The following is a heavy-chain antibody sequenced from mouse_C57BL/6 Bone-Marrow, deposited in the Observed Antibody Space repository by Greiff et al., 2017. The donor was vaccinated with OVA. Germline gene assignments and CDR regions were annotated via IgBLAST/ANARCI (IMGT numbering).Heavy chain of an antibody. J-gene: IGHJ4*01. CDR1: GYSFTSYY. CDR3: ARDYGRLYAMDY. D-gene: IGHD1-1*01. Sequence: VKLQESGPELVKPGASVKISCKASGYSFTSYYIHWVKQRPGQGLEWIGWIYPGSGNTKYNEKFKGKATLTADTSSSTAYMQLSSLTSEDSAVYYCARDYGRLYAMDYWGQGTSVTVSS. V-gene: IGHV1-66*01. CDR2: IYPGSGNT.